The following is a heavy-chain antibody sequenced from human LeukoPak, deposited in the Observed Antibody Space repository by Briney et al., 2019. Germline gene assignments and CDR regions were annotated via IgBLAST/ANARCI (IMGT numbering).Heavy chain of an antibody. D-gene: IGHD3-3*01. Sequence: ASVKVSCKASGYTFTSYGISWVRQAPGQGLEWMGWISAYNGNTNYAQKLQGRVTMTTDTSTSTAYMELRSLRSDGTAVYYCARAPPYYDFWSGYWNFDYWGQGTLVTVSS. CDR3: ARAPPYYDFWSGYWNFDY. J-gene: IGHJ4*02. CDR2: ISAYNGNT. V-gene: IGHV1-18*01. CDR1: GYTFTSYG.